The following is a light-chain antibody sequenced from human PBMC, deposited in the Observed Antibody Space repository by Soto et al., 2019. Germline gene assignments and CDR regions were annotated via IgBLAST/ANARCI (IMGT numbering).Light chain of an antibody. J-gene: IGKJ1*01. V-gene: IGKV3-20*01. CDR2: DTS. CDR1: QSVNSGY. CDR3: QQYGSAPRT. Sequence: EIVLTQSPGTLSLSPGERATLSCRASQSVNSGYLAWYQHTPGQAPMLLIYDTSTRATGIPDRFSGSGSGTVFTLTISRLEPEDFAVFYWQQYGSAPRTFGQGTKVEIK.